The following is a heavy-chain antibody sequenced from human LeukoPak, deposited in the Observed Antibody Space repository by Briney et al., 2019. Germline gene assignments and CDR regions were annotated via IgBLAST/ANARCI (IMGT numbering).Heavy chain of an antibody. CDR3: ARGAEWYYDSSGYYPPEYFQH. V-gene: IGHV1-69*10. CDR2: IIPILGIA. D-gene: IGHD3-22*01. J-gene: IGHJ1*01. Sequence: SVNVSFKASGGTFISYTIRWVRQAPGQGLEGMGRIIPILGIANYAQKFQGRVAITADKSTSTAYMELSSLRSEDTAVYYCARGAEWYYDSSGYYPPEYFQHWGQGTLVTVSS. CDR1: GGTFISYT.